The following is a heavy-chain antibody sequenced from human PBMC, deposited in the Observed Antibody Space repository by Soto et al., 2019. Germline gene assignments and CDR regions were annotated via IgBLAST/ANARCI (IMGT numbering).Heavy chain of an antibody. CDR1: GYTFTSYD. CDR3: ARDFGGWTPVHYYYCMDV. J-gene: IGHJ6*03. CDR2: MNPNSGNT. D-gene: IGHD3-16*01. Sequence: QVQLVQSGAEVKKPGASVKVSCKASGYTFTSYDINWVRQATGQGLEWMGWMNPNSGNTGYAQKFQGRVTMTRNTSISTAYMELSSLRSEDTAVYYCARDFGGWTPVHYYYCMDVWGKGTTVTVSS. V-gene: IGHV1-8*01.